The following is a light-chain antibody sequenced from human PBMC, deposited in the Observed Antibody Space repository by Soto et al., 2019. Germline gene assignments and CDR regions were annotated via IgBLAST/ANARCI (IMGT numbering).Light chain of an antibody. CDR1: SSDVGGYNY. CDR3: SSYTSSSTLV. CDR2: EVS. V-gene: IGLV2-14*01. Sequence: QSVLTQPASVSGSPGQSITISCTGTSSDVGGYNYVSWYQQHPGKAPKLMIYEVSNRPSGVSNRLSGSKSGNTASLTISGLQAEDEADYYCSSYTSSSTLVFGTGPKVTVL. J-gene: IGLJ1*01.